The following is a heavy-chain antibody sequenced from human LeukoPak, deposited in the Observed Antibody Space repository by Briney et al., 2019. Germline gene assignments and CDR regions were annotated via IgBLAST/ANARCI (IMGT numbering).Heavy chain of an antibody. Sequence: PSETLSLTCTVSGGSISSSNYYWDWIRQPPGKRLEWIGSIYYSGSTYYNPSLKSRVTISVDTSKNHFSLKLSSVTAADTAVYYRASPNYYDTSGNEYFHHWGQGTLVTVSS. CDR2: IYYSGST. V-gene: IGHV4-39*02. D-gene: IGHD3-22*01. J-gene: IGHJ1*01. CDR1: GGSISSSNYY. CDR3: ASPNYYDTSGNEYFHH.